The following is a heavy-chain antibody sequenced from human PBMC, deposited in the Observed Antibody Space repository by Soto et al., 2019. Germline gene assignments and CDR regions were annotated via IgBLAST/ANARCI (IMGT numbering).Heavy chain of an antibody. CDR2: VNPYSGDT. D-gene: IGHD2-21*01. Sequence: QVQLLQSGAEVKKPGASVKVSCTTSGYTFTRYYIHWVRQAPGQGLEWIGWVNPYSGDTKYAQEFQGRVTLTRDTSINTAYMEFSSLRSDDTAVYYCARIRIEASVLDFGGQGTLVTASS. J-gene: IGHJ4*02. CDR3: ARIRIEASVLDF. CDR1: GYTFTRYY. V-gene: IGHV1-2*02.